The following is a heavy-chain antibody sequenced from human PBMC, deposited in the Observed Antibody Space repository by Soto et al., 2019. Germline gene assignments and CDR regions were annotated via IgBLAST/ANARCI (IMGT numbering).Heavy chain of an antibody. D-gene: IGHD4-17*01. CDR3: ARDHRWGYEYGDYGDS. J-gene: IGHJ5*01. CDR1: GFSLDEYG. V-gene: IGHV3-20*04. Sequence: EVQLVESGGGVVPPGGSLRLACAASGFSLDEYGMSWVRQAPGKGLEWVAGMHRNGDTTGYADSVKGRFTISRDDAKNTLYLQRNSLRAEDTAFYYCARDHRWGYEYGDYGDSWGHGTLVTVSS. CDR2: MHRNGDTT.